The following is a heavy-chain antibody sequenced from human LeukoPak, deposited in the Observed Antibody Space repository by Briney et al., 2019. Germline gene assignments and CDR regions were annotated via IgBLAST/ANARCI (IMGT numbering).Heavy chain of an antibody. CDR2: IYYNGTI. CDR3: ARGRGLQRRPCYYYYMDV. V-gene: IGHV4-59*12. J-gene: IGHJ6*03. Sequence: PSETLSLTCTVSSGSISSYYWSWIRQPPGKGLEWIGYIYYNGTINYNPSLKSRVTISVDTSKNHFSLKLSSVTAADTAVYYCARGRGLQRRPCYYYYMDVWGKGTTVTVSS. D-gene: IGHD5-24*01. CDR1: SGSISSYY.